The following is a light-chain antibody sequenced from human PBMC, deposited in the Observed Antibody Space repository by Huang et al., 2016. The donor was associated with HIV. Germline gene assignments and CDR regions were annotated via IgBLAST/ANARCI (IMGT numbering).Light chain of an antibody. V-gene: IGKV1-6*01. CDR2: AAS. J-gene: IGKJ1*01. CDR3: LQDNNYPCT. CDR1: QGIRNE. Sequence: AIQMTQSPSSLSASVGDIVTITCRASQGIRNELGWYQQKPGKAPKLLIYAASSLQSGVPSRFSGSGAGTDFTLTISSLQPEDFGTYYCLQDNNYPCTFGQGTKIEIK.